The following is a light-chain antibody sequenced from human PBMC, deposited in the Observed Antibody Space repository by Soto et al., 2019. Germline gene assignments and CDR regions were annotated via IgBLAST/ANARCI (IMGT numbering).Light chain of an antibody. Sequence: EVFLSQSPAPPSSSPGGNVTPSRRASQNIDTYLAWYQQRPGQAPRLLIYDASYRAVGIPSRFSGSGSGTDFTLTISSLEPADFAIYHCQQRRNWPLTFGGGTKVDIK. CDR1: QNIDTY. CDR2: DAS. J-gene: IGKJ4*01. V-gene: IGKV3-11*01. CDR3: QQRRNWPLT.